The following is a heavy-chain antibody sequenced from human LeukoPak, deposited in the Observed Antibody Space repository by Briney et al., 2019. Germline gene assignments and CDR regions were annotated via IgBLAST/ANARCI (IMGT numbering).Heavy chain of an antibody. D-gene: IGHD6-19*01. V-gene: IGHV3-21*01. J-gene: IGHJ4*02. CDR2: ISSSSSYI. Sequence: GGSLRLSCAASGFIFNSHSMNWVRQAPGKGLEWVSSISSSSSYIYYADSVKGRFTISRDNAKNSLYLQMNSLRAEDTAVYYCARDYGMAVAGTFVYWGQGTLGTVSS. CDR1: GFIFNSHS. CDR3: ARDYGMAVAGTFVY.